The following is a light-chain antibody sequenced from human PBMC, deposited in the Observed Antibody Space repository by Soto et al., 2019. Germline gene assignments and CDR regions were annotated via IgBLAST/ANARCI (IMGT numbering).Light chain of an antibody. V-gene: IGKV3-20*01. CDR1: QSVSSSY. CDR3: QHYGSSLLT. J-gene: IGKJ1*01. Sequence: EIVLTQSPGTLSVSPGERATLSCRASQSVSSSYLAWYQQTPGQAPRLLIYGASSRATGIPDRFSGSGSGTDFTLTISRLEPEDFAVYYCQHYGSSLLTFGQGTKVEIK. CDR2: GAS.